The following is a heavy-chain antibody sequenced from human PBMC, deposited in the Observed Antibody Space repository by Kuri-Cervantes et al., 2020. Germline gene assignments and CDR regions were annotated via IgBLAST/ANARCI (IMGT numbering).Heavy chain of an antibody. J-gene: IGHJ6*02. CDR3: AADPPPAIVGATTIYYYYGMDV. CDR2: FDPEDGET. V-gene: IGHV1-24*01. CDR1: GYTLTELS. Sequence: ASVKVSCKVSGYTLTELSMHWVRQAPGKGLEWMGGFDPEDGETIYAQKFQERVTITRDMSTSTAYMELSSLRSEDTAVYYCAADPPPAIVGATTIYYYYGMDVWGQGTTVTVSS. D-gene: IGHD1-26*01.